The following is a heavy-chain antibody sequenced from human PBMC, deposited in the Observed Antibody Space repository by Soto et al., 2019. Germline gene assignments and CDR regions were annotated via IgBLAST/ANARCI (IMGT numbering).Heavy chain of an antibody. CDR3: ARVPHXTGMVRGVIITFNWFDP. CDR1: GFTFSSYE. J-gene: IGHJ5*02. Sequence: HPGGSLRLSCAASGFTFSSYEMNWVRQAPGKGLERVSYISSSGSTIYYADSVKGRFTISRDNAKNSLYLQMNSLRAEDTAVYYCARVPHXTGMVRGVIITFNWFDPWGQGTLVTVSS. D-gene: IGHD3-10*01. CDR2: ISSSGSTI. V-gene: IGHV3-48*03.